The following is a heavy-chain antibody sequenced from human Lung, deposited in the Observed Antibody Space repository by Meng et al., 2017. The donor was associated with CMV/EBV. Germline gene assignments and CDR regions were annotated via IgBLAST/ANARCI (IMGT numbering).Heavy chain of an antibody. CDR1: GSPFTSYG. Sequence: SGSPFTSYGPNWVQQAPGQGLEWMGWISPYNGDTHYTQKFQGRVTMTTDTSTNTAYMELGSLRSDDTAMYFCARRKRDGYNYSLDLWGQGTLVTVSS. V-gene: IGHV1-18*01. CDR3: ARRKRDGYNYSLDL. CDR2: ISPYNGDT. J-gene: IGHJ5*02. D-gene: IGHD5-24*01.